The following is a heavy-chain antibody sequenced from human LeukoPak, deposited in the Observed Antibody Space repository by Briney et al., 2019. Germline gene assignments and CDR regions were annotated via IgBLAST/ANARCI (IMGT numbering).Heavy chain of an antibody. CDR3: AKDTRCGGDCYSVGNY. J-gene: IGHJ4*02. Sequence: GGSLRLSCAASGSTFSSYGMHWVRQAPGKGLEWVAVISYDGSNKYYTDSVKGRFTISRDNSKNTLYLQLNSLKPEDTAVYYCAKDTRCGGDCYSVGNYWGQGTLVTVSS. D-gene: IGHD2-21*02. CDR1: GSTFSSYG. CDR2: ISYDGSNK. V-gene: IGHV3-30*18.